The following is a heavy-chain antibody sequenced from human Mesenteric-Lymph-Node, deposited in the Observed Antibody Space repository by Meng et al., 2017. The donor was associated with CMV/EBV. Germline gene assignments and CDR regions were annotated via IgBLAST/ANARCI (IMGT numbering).Heavy chain of an antibody. J-gene: IGHJ3*02. Sequence: GSLRLSCTVSGGSISSYYWSWIRQPPGKGLEWIGYIYYSGSTNYNPSLKSRVTISVDTSKNQFSLKLNSVTAADTAVYYCARFSIAVEFDAFDIWGQGTMVTVSS. V-gene: IGHV4-59*12. CDR1: GGSISSYY. CDR3: ARFSIAVEFDAFDI. D-gene: IGHD6-19*01. CDR2: IYYSGST.